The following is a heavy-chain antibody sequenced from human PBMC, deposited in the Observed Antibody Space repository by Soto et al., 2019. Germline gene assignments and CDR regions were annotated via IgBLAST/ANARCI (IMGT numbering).Heavy chain of an antibody. CDR3: ATLPPYFSSTSCYDFDY. CDR1: GYTLTELS. J-gene: IGHJ4*02. CDR2: FDPEDGET. D-gene: IGHD2-2*01. Sequence: ASVKVSCKVSGYTLTELSMHWVRQAPGKGLEWMGGFDPEDGETIYAQKFQGRVTMTEDTSTDTAYMELSSLRSEDTAVYYCATLPPYFSSTSCYDFDYWGQGTLVTVSS. V-gene: IGHV1-24*01.